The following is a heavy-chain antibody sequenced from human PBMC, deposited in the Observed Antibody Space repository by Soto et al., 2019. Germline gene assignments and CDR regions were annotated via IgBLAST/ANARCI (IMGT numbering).Heavy chain of an antibody. Sequence: GGSLRLSCAASGFTFSSYEMNWVRQAPGKGLEWVSYISSSGSTIYYADSVKGRFTISRDNAKNSLYLQMNSLRAEDTAVYYCARTAPLLCPRGMDVWGQGTTVTVSS. J-gene: IGHJ6*02. CDR1: GFTFSSYE. D-gene: IGHD3-10*01. CDR3: ARTAPLLCPRGMDV. V-gene: IGHV3-48*03. CDR2: ISSSGSTI.